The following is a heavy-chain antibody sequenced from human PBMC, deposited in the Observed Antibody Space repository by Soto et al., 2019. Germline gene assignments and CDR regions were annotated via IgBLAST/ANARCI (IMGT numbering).Heavy chain of an antibody. V-gene: IGHV1-2*02. CDR2: INAHSGGT. D-gene: IGHD6-6*01. J-gene: IGHJ5*02. CDR1: GFSFTGYY. CDR3: TKDLTRQLAYWLDP. Sequence: ASVKVSCKASGFSFTGYYIHWLRQAPGQGLEWMGWINAHSGGTEYAQKFQGRVTLTRDTSIATAYLTLTSLTSDDTALYYCTKDLTRQLAYWLDPWGQGTQVTVSS.